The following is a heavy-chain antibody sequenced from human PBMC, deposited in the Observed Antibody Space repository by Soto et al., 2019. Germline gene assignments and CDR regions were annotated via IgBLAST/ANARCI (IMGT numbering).Heavy chain of an antibody. V-gene: IGHV1-2*02. CDR2: INAHSGGT. D-gene: IGHD6-6*01. J-gene: IGHJ5*02. CDR1: GFSFTGYY. CDR3: TKDLTRQLAYWLDP. Sequence: ASVKVSCKASGFSFTGYYIHWLRQAPGQGLEWMGWINAHSGGTEYAQKFQGRVTLTRDTSIATAYLTLTSLTSDDTALYYCTKDLTRQLAYWLDPWGQGTQVTVSS.